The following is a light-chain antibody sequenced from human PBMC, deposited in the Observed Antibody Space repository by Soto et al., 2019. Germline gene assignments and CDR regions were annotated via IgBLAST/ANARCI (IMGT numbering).Light chain of an antibody. Sequence: TVLTQSPAPLSLSPAERATVSSRAIQSVSSSLAWYHQKLGQGPRLLIYVALVRATVISARFSGSGSGTVCSLTISSLEPEDCACYYCQQRSHWPLWTTFGQGTRLEIK. CDR1: QSVSSS. CDR2: VAL. J-gene: IGKJ5*01. CDR3: QQRSHWPLWTT. V-gene: IGKV3-11*01.